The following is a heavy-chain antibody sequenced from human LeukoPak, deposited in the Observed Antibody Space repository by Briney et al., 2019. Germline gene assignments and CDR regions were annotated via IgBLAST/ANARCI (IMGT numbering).Heavy chain of an antibody. CDR3: ARGYSSGWYGFGAFDI. CDR2: IYYSGST. D-gene: IGHD6-19*01. J-gene: IGHJ3*02. Sequence: TSETLSLTCTVSGGSISSYYWSWIRQPPGKGLEWIGYIYYSGSTNYNPSLKSRVTISVDTSKNQFSLKLSSVTAADTAVYYCARGYSSGWYGFGAFDIWGQGTMVTVSS. CDR1: GGSISSYY. V-gene: IGHV4-59*08.